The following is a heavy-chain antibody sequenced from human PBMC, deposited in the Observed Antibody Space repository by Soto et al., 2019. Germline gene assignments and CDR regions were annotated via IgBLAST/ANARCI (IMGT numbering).Heavy chain of an antibody. D-gene: IGHD3-22*01. Sequence: QGQLVESGGGVVQPGRSLRLSCVASGFTFSTYGTHWVRQAPGKGLEWVAVISSDGSNKYYADSVKGRFTISRDNSKNTLYLQMNSLRAEDTAVYYCAKEYYHDSSGYWGLFDYWGQGTLVTVSS. V-gene: IGHV3-30*18. J-gene: IGHJ4*02. CDR1: GFTFSTYG. CDR3: AKEYYHDSSGYWGLFDY. CDR2: ISSDGSNK.